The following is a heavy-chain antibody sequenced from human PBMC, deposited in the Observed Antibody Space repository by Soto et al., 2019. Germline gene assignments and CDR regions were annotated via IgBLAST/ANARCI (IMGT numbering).Heavy chain of an antibody. J-gene: IGHJ6*02. D-gene: IGHD2-15*01. CDR1: GFTFSNYA. CDR2: ISYNGGNR. CDR3: ARGDREDTAVVIGVRPGEHGVDV. V-gene: IGHV3-30*04. Sequence: GGSLRLSCAASGFTFSNYAMHWVRQAPGKGLECVAVISYNGGNRFYRDYVKGRFTISRDNSKNTVHLQIDSLRYEDAAVYYCARGDREDTAVVIGVRPGEHGVDVLGQGTTVTGSS.